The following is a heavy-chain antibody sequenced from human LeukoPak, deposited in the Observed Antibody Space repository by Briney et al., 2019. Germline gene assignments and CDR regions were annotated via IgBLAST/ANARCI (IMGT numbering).Heavy chain of an antibody. J-gene: IGHJ4*02. D-gene: IGHD6-6*01. CDR2: IHHSGDT. CDR3: ARHNFARPFDY. Sequence: PSETLSLTCTVSGGSISSSYWSWIRQPPGKGLEWIGYIHHSGDTNSNPSLKSRVTISMDTSKNQFSLKLSSVAAADTAVYYCARHNFARPFDYWGQGTQVTVSS. V-gene: IGHV4-59*08. CDR1: GGSISSSY.